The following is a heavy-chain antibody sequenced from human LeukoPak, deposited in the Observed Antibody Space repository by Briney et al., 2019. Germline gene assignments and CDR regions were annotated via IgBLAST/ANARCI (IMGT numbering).Heavy chain of an antibody. CDR2: VNSGGST. CDR1: GFTFSSYV. CDR3: AKHGSSTSWPINWFDP. D-gene: IGHD2-2*01. J-gene: IGHJ5*02. V-gene: IGHV3-23*01. Sequence: GGSLRLSCAASGFTFSSYVMSWVRQAPVKGLEWVSSVNSGGSTYYADSVKGRFTISRDNSKNTLYLQMNSLRAEDTAVYYCAKHGSSTSWPINWFDPWGQGTLVTVSS.